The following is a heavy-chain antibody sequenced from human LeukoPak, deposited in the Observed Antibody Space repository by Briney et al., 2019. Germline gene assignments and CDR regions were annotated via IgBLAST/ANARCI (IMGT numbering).Heavy chain of an antibody. V-gene: IGHV3-23*01. D-gene: IGHD3-3*01. CDR1: GFTFSSYA. CDR3: AKDNDFWSGYSDY. J-gene: IGHJ4*02. CDR2: ISGSGGST. Sequence: GGSLRLSCAASGFTFSSYAMRWVRQAPGKGLEWVSAISGSGGSTYYAYSVKGRFTISRDNSKNTLYLQMNSLRAEDTAVYYCAKDNDFWSGYSDYWGQGTLVTVSS.